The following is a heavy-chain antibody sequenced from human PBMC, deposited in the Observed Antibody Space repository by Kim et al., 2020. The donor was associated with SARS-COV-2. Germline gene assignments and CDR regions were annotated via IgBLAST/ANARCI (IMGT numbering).Heavy chain of an antibody. Sequence: GGSLRLSCAASGFTFSSYGMHWVRQAPGKGLEWVAVISYDGSNKYYADSVKGRFTISRDNSKNTLYLQMNSLRAEDTAVYYCAKDYRGDYDILTGGGDYFDYWGQGTLVTVSS. V-gene: IGHV3-30*18. J-gene: IGHJ4*02. CDR1: GFTFSSYG. D-gene: IGHD3-9*01. CDR2: ISYDGSNK. CDR3: AKDYRGDYDILTGGGDYFDY.